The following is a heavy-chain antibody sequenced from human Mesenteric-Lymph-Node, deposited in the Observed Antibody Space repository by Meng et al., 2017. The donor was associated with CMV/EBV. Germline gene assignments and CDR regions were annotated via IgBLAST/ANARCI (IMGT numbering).Heavy chain of an antibody. CDR3: AKGHYGGKKGYYFDY. J-gene: IGHJ4*02. D-gene: IGHD4-23*01. CDR1: GFTFSSYA. V-gene: IGHV3-23*01. CDR2: ISGSGGST. Sequence: GESLKISCAASGFTFSSYAMSWVRQAPGKGLEWVSAISGSGGSTYYADSVKGRFTISRDNSKNTLYLQMNSLRAEDTAVYYCAKGHYGGKKGYYFDYWGQGTLVTVSS.